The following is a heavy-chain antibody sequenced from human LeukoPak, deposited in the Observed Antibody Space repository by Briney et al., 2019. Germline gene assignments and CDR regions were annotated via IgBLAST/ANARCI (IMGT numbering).Heavy chain of an antibody. V-gene: IGHV1-18*01. J-gene: IGHJ3*02. Sequence: ASVKVSCKASGYTFTSYGISWVRQAPGQGLEWMGWISAYNGNTNYAQKLQGRVTMTTDTSTSTAYMELSSLRSDDTAVFYCARSNHYYGSGSGDAFDIWGQGTMVTVSS. CDR3: ARSNHYYGSGSGDAFDI. CDR1: GYTFTSYG. CDR2: ISAYNGNT. D-gene: IGHD3-10*01.